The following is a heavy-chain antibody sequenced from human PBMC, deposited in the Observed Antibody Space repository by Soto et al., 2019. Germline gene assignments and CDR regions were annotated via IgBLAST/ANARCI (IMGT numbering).Heavy chain of an antibody. CDR1: GGTFSSYA. CDR2: IIPIFGTA. CDR3: ASRYYYDSSGYYDAFDI. J-gene: IGHJ3*02. Sequence: SVKVSCNASGGTFSSYAISWVRQAPGQVLEWMGGIIPIFGTANYAQKFQGRVTITADKSTSTAYMELSSLRSEDTAVYYCASRYYYDSSGYYDAFDIWGQGTMVTVSS. D-gene: IGHD3-22*01. V-gene: IGHV1-69*06.